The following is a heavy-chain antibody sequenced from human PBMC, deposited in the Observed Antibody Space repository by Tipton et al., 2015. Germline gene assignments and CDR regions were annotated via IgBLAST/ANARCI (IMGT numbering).Heavy chain of an antibody. V-gene: IGHV3-11*01. J-gene: IGHJ4*02. CDR2: ISHSGNTI. Sequence: SLRLSCAASGFTFSDYYMTWIRQAPAKGLEWVSYISHSGNTIYYADSVKGRFTISRDNAKKSLYLQMNSLRAEDSAVYYCARRVGALTTTANFFDYWGQGTLVIVSS. CDR3: ARRVGALTTTANFFDY. D-gene: IGHD3-10*01. CDR1: GFTFSDYY.